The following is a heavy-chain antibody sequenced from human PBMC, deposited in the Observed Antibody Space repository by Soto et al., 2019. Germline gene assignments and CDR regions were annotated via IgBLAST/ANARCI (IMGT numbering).Heavy chain of an antibody. D-gene: IGHD3-22*01. V-gene: IGHV3-48*01. CDR1: GFTFSSYS. Sequence: PGGSLRLSCAASGFTFSSYSMNWVRQAPGKGLEWVSYISSSSSTIYYADSVKGRFTISRDNAKNSLYLQMNSLRAEGTAVYYCARDLISWYYYDSSGYYYGMDVWGQGTTVTVSS. J-gene: IGHJ6*02. CDR2: ISSSSSTI. CDR3: ARDLISWYYYDSSGYYYGMDV.